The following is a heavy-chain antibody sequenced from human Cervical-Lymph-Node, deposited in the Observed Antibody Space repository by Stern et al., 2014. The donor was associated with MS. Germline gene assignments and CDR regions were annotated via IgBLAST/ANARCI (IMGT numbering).Heavy chain of an antibody. Sequence: VQLVQSGGGVVQPGRSLRLSCGASGFTFSSYGMHWVRQAPGKGLEWVAGISDDGSNKYCAGSVKRRVTISRDNSKNTLYLQMNSLRAEDTAVYYCTYYYDSSGTHGSAYWGQGTLVTVSS. J-gene: IGHJ4*02. CDR1: GFTFSSYG. D-gene: IGHD3-22*01. CDR2: ISDDGSNK. CDR3: TYYYDSSGTHGSAY. V-gene: IGHV3-30*03.